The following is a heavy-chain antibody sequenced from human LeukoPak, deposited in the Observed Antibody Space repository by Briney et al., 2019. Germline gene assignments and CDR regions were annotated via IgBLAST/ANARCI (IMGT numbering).Heavy chain of an antibody. J-gene: IGHJ4*02. Sequence: GGSLRLSCAAFGFTFSSYAMSWVRQAPGKGLEWVSAISGSGGSTYYADSVKGRFTISRDNSKNTLYLQMNSLRAEDTAVYYCAKGSTVTLIEPWDYWGQGTLVTVSS. V-gene: IGHV3-23*01. CDR2: ISGSGGST. D-gene: IGHD4-17*01. CDR3: AKGSTVTLIEPWDY. CDR1: GFTFSSYA.